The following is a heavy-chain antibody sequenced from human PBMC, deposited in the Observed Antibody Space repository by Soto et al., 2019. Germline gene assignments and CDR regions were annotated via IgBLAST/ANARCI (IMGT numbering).Heavy chain of an antibody. CDR3: AKGLWVTRGYLLYYYYGMDV. CDR2: ISGSGGST. Sequence: VGSLRLSCAASGFTFSSYAMSWVRQAPGKGLEWVSAISGSGGSTYYADSVKGRFTISRDNSKNTLYLQMNSLRAEDTAVYYCAKGLWVTRGYLLYYYYGMDVWGQGTTVTVSS. D-gene: IGHD7-27*01. J-gene: IGHJ6*02. CDR1: GFTFSSYA. V-gene: IGHV3-23*01.